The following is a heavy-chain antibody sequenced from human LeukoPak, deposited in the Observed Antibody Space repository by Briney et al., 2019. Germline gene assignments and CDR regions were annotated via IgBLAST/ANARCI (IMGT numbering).Heavy chain of an antibody. CDR1: GYGFTDYY. CDR3: ARGWQINSSGGFVDP. D-gene: IGHD6-6*01. Sequence: PRASVKVSCQASGYGFTDYYIHWIRQAPGQGLEWMGWINPSSGATISPQKFQGRVTMTRDIFSTTAYMEINSLVSDDTAVYYCARGWQINSSGGFVDPWGQGALVT. CDR2: INPSSGAT. J-gene: IGHJ5*02. V-gene: IGHV1-2*02.